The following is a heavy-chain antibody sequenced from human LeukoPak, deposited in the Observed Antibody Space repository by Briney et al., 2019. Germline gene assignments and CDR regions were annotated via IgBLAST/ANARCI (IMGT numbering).Heavy chain of an antibody. CDR2: IKQDGSEK. CDR3: AKVRAGLVTIIEQ. D-gene: IGHD3/OR15-3a*01. Sequence: PGGSLRLSCAASGFTFSSYWMSWVRQAPGKGLEWVANIKQDGSEKYYVDSVKGRFTISRDNAKNSLYLQMNSLRAEDTAVYYCAKVRAGLVTIIEQWGQGTLVTVSS. V-gene: IGHV3-7*01. J-gene: IGHJ4*02. CDR1: GFTFSSYW.